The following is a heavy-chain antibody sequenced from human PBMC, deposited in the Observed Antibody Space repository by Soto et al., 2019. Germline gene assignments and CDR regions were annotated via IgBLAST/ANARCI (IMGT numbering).Heavy chain of an antibody. CDR1: GYIFTMYY. Sequence: QVQLVQSGAEVKKPGASVKVSCKASGYIFTMYYLHWVRQAPGQGLEWMGIINPSGDSTNYAKKFQGRVTVTKDTSTSTVYMELSSLRSEDTAVYFCARGSWSGADSLIYNWFDTWGQGTLVTVSS. CDR2: INPSGDST. CDR3: ARGSWSGADSLIYNWFDT. V-gene: IGHV1-46*01. D-gene: IGHD3-3*01. J-gene: IGHJ5*02.